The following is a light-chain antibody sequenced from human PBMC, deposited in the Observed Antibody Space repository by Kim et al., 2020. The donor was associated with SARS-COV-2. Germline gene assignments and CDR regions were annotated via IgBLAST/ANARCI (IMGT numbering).Light chain of an antibody. J-gene: IGKJ4*01. CDR3: QQRRTWPLT. CDR1: QSVSNF. CDR2: DAS. V-gene: IGKV3-11*01. Sequence: LSPGERATPSWRANQSVSNFLAWYQQKPGQTPRLLIFDASTRATGIPARFSGSGSGTDFTLTISSLEPEDFAVYYCQQRRTWPLTFGGGTKVDIK.